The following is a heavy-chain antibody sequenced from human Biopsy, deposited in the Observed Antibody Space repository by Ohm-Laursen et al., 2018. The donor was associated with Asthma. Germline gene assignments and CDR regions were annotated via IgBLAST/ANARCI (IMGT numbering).Heavy chain of an antibody. J-gene: IGHJ4*02. CDR2: MSFDGRQT. CDR1: RFTYE. Sequence: SLRLSCAASRFTYEMHWVRQAPGKGLEWVAVMSFDGRQTYYADSVKGRFTISRDNSKSTLYLQMNSLRAEDTAVYYCARDAPTGGYIDYWGLGTLVTVSS. D-gene: IGHD7-27*01. V-gene: IGHV3-30*03. CDR3: ARDAPTGGYIDY.